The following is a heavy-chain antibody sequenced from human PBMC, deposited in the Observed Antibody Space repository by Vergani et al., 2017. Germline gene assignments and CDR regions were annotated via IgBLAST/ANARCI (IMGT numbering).Heavy chain of an antibody. CDR1: GFTFSSYS. CDR2: ISSSSSTI. D-gene: IGHD6-25*01. Sequence: EVQLVESGGGLVQPGGSLRLSCAASGFTFSSYSMNWVRQAPGKGLEWVSYISSSSSTIYYADSVKGRFTISRDNAKNSLYLQMNSLRAEDTAVYYCARVDTQVPATSHFYYMDVWGKGTTVVVSS. J-gene: IGHJ6*03. V-gene: IGHV3-48*01. CDR3: ARVDTQVPATSHFYYMDV.